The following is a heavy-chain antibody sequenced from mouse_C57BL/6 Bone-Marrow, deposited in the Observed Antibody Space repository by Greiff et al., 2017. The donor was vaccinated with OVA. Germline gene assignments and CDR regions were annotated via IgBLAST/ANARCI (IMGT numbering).Heavy chain of an antibody. Sequence: EVMLVESGGGLVKPGGSLKLSCAASGFTFSSYAMSWVRQTPEKRLEWVATISDGGSYTYYPDNVKGRFTISRDNAKNNLYLQMSHLKSEDTAMYYCAINWDGDFDYWGQGTTLTVSS. V-gene: IGHV5-4*03. CDR2: ISDGGSYT. D-gene: IGHD4-1*02. CDR1: GFTFSSYA. J-gene: IGHJ2*01. CDR3: AINWDGDFDY.